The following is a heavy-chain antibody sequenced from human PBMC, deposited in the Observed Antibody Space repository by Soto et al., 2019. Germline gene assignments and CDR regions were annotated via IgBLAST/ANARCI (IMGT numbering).Heavy chain of an antibody. CDR3: ARDIWSAYDSSCYLGGDAFDI. V-gene: IGHV1-69*01. Sequence: QVQLVQAGAEVQKPGSSVKVSCKASGGTFSSYAISWVRQAPGQGLEWMGGIIPIFGTANYAQKFQGRVTNTADESTSTAYMELSSMRSDDTAVYYCARDIWSAYDSSCYLGGDAFDIWGQGTMVTVSS. CDR2: IIPIFGTA. J-gene: IGHJ3*02. D-gene: IGHD3-22*01. CDR1: GGTFSSYA.